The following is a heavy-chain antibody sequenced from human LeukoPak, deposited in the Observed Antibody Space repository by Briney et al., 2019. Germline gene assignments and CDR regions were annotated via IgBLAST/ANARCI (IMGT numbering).Heavy chain of an antibody. CDR3: ARSDGYNFFYFDY. CDR1: GYSISSGYY. Sequence: SETPSLTCTVSGYSISSGYYWGWIRQPPGKGLEWLGSIYHSGSTYYNPSLKSRVTISVDTSKNQFSLKLSSVTAADTAVYYCARSDGYNFFYFDYWGQGTLVTVSS. J-gene: IGHJ4*02. CDR2: IYHSGST. D-gene: IGHD5-24*01. V-gene: IGHV4-38-2*02.